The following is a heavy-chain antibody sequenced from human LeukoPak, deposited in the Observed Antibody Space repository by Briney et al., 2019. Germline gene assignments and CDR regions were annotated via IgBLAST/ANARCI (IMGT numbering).Heavy chain of an antibody. D-gene: IGHD2-21*02. CDR2: IYPGDSDT. J-gene: IGHJ4*02. V-gene: IGHV5-51*01. Sequence: GESLKISCKGSGYSFTSYWIGRGRQMPGKGLEWMGIIYPGDSDTRYSPSFQGQVTISADKSISTAYLQWSTLKASDAAMYYCARKLQYCGGYCYDFDYWGQGTLVTVSS. CDR3: ARKLQYCGGYCYDFDY. CDR1: GYSFTSYW.